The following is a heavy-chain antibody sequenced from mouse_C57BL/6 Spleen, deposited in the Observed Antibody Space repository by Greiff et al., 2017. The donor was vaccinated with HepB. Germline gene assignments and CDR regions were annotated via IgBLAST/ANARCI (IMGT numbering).Heavy chain of an antibody. J-gene: IGHJ2*01. V-gene: IGHV1-64*01. Sequence: VQLQQPGAELVKPGASVKLSCKASGYTFTSYWMYWVKQRPGQGLEWIGMIHPNSGSTNYNEKFKSKATLTVDKSYSTAYMQLSSLTSEDSAVYCCARSDGNSDDFDYWGKGTTLSVSS. CDR3: ARSDGNSDDFDY. CDR2: IHPNSGST. CDR1: GYTFTSYW. D-gene: IGHD2-1*01.